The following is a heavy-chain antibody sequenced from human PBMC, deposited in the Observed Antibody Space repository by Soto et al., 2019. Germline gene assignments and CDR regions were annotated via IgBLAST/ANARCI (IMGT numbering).Heavy chain of an antibody. Sequence: SETLSLTCTVSGGSISSGGYYWSWIRQHPGKGLEWIGYIYYSGSTYYNPSLKSRVTISVDTSKNQFSLKLSSVTAADTAVYYCARTSLAAAGTFVINNWFDPWGQGTLVTV. D-gene: IGHD6-13*01. V-gene: IGHV4-31*03. CDR2: IYYSGST. CDR3: ARTSLAAAGTFVINNWFDP. J-gene: IGHJ5*02. CDR1: GGSISSGGYY.